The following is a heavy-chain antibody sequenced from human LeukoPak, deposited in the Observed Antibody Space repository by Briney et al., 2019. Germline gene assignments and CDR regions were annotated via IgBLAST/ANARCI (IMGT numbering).Heavy chain of an antibody. CDR2: IIPILGIA. D-gene: IGHD3-22*01. J-gene: IGHJ3*02. V-gene: IGHV1-69*04. CDR3: ARGVTMIEGAFDI. Sequence: SVKVSCKASGGTFSSYAISWVRQAPGQGLEWMGRIIPILGIANYAQKFQGRVTITADKSTSTAYMELSSLRSEDTAVYYCARGVTMIEGAFDIWGQGTMVTVSS. CDR1: GGTFSSYA.